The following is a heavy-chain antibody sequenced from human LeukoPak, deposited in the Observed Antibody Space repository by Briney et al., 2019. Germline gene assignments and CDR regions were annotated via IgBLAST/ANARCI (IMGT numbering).Heavy chain of an antibody. CDR1: GFSFSSYA. Sequence: PGGSLRLSCAASGFSFSSYAMHWVRQAPGKGLEWVANVKQDGSEKNYVDSVKGRFTISRDNAKNSLYLQMNSLRVDDTAVYYCARGHRAWSYWGQGTLVTVSS. CDR3: ARGHRAWSY. V-gene: IGHV3-7*01. CDR2: VKQDGSEK. D-gene: IGHD3-3*01. J-gene: IGHJ4*02.